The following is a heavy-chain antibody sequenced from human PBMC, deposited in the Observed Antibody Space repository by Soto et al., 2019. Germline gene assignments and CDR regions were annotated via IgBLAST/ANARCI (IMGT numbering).Heavy chain of an antibody. CDR3: ARHQLGAFS. CDR1: GCTLSSSW. Sequence: GGSRRLSWAASGCTLSSSWVHWSHQAPGKWLVLTSRINIDGTRTSYSDSMKSRFTSSRENAKNTLYLQMNSLRVDDSAVYYCARHQLGAFSWGQGTLVTVST. D-gene: IGHD1-1*01. CDR2: INIDGTRT. V-gene: IGHV3-74*01. J-gene: IGHJ4*02.